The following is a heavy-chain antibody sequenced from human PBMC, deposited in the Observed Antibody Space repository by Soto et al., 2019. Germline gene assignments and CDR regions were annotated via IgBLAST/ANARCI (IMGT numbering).Heavy chain of an antibody. CDR1: GFTFSTYA. J-gene: IGHJ4*02. Sequence: LRLSCAASGFTFSTYAMSWVRQAPGKGLEWVSTISDSGGRTYYAASVKGRFTISRDNSKNTLYLLMNSLSAEDTALYYCAKFHGSGTYYNFPDYWGQGTLVTVYS. CDR3: AKFHGSGTYYNFPDY. V-gene: IGHV3-23*01. D-gene: IGHD3-10*01. CDR2: ISDSGGRT.